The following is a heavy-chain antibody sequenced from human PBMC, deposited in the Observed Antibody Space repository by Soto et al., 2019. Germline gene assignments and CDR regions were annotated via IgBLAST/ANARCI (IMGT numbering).Heavy chain of an antibody. J-gene: IGHJ4*02. CDR3: ARVGSGFSLGFFY. V-gene: IGHV4-59*01. CDR1: GGSISSYY. D-gene: IGHD2-15*01. Sequence: SETLSLTCTVSGGSISSYYWSWIRQPPGKGLEWIGYIYYSGSTNYNPSLKSRVTISVDTSKNQFSLKLSSVTAADTAVYYCARVGSGFSLGFFYWGQGTLVTVSS. CDR2: IYYSGST.